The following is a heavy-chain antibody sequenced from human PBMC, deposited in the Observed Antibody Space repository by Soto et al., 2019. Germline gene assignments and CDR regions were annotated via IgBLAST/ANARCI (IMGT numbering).Heavy chain of an antibody. CDR2: IWYDGSNK. CDR1: GFTFSSYG. D-gene: IGHD6-25*01. Sequence: PGWSLRLSCAASGFTFSSYGMHLVRQAPGKGLEWVAVIWYDGSNKYYADSVKGRFTISRDNSKNTLYLQMNSLRAEDTAVYYCARVFFPIAATAYYFDYWGEGTLVTVSS. J-gene: IGHJ4*02. CDR3: ARVFFPIAATAYYFDY. V-gene: IGHV3-33*01.